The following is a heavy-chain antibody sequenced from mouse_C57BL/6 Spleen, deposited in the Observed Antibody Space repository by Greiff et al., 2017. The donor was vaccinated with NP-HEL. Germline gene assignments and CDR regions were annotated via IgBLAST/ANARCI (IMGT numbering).Heavy chain of an antibody. D-gene: IGHD1-1*01. CDR2: IDPETGGT. Sequence: VQLQQSGAELVRPGASVTLSCKASGYTFTDYEMHWVKQTPVHGLEWIGAIDPETGGTAYNQKFKGKAILTADKSSSTAYMELRSLTSEDSAVYYCTFYGSSYGYAMDYWGQGTSVTVSS. J-gene: IGHJ4*01. CDR3: TFYGSSYGYAMDY. CDR1: GYTFTDYE. V-gene: IGHV1-15*01.